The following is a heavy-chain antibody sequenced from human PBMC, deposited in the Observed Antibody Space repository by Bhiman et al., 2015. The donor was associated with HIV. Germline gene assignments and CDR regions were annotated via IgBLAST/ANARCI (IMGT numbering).Heavy chain of an antibody. D-gene: IGHD3-10*01. J-gene: IGHJ4*02. CDR3: TTDDLYGLRTFDF. CDR1: GFTFSNAG. V-gene: IGHV3-15*01. Sequence: EVQLVESGGGLVQPGRSLRLSCAASGFTFSNAGMSWVRQAPGKGLKWVGRIKSKSDGETTDYSAPVKGRFTMSRDDSKNILYLEMNSLETEDTAVYFCTTDDLYGLRTFDFWGQGTLVIVSS. CDR2: IKSKSDGETT.